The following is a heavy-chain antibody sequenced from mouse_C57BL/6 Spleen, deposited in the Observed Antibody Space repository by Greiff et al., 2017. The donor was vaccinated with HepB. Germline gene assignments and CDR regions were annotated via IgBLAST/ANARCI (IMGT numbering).Heavy chain of an antibody. CDR2: IDPSDSYT. CDR3: ASGGLRGHYYYAMDY. J-gene: IGHJ4*01. CDR1: GYTFTSYW. D-gene: IGHD2-4*01. Sequence: QVQLKQSGAELVMPGASVKLSCKASGYTFTSYWMHWVKQRPGQGLEWIGEIDPSDSYTNYNQKFKGKSTLTVDKSSSTAYMQLSSLTSEDSAVYYCASGGLRGHYYYAMDYWGQGTSVTVSS. V-gene: IGHV1-69*01.